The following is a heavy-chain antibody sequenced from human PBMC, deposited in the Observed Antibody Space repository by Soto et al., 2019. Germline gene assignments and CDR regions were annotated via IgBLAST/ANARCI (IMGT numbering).Heavy chain of an antibody. CDR1: GGSLSSFINYP. CDR2: IVPNVGTV. V-gene: IGHV1-69*06. CDR3: ARRDTSGFLRYFDN. J-gene: IGHJ4*02. Sequence: QMQLVQSGAEVKKPGSSVKVSCKASGGSLSSFINYPINWVRQAPGQGLEWMGGIVPNVGTVNYAQKFQGRVTITADKSTGTAYMGLSSLRSSDTALYYCARRDTSGFLRYFDNWGQGTLVTVSS. D-gene: IGHD3-3*01.